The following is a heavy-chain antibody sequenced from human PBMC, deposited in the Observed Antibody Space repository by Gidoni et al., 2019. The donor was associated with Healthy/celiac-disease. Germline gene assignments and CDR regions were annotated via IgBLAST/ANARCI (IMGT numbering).Heavy chain of an antibody. CDR1: GFTFSSYG. J-gene: IGHJ6*02. CDR2: ISYDGSNK. V-gene: IGHV3-30*18. D-gene: IGHD3-3*01. CDR3: AKDMTIFGVVHQLGPYYYYYGMDV. Sequence: QVQLVESGGGVVQPGRSLRLSCAASGFTFSSYGMHWVRQAPGKGLEWVAVISYDGSNKYYADSVKGRFTISRDNSKNTLYLQMNSLRAEDTAVYYCAKDMTIFGVVHQLGPYYYYYGMDVWGQGTTVTVSS.